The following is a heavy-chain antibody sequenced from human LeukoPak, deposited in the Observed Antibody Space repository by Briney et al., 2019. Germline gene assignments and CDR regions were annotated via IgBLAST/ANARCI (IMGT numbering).Heavy chain of an antibody. D-gene: IGHD2-2*01. CDR1: GGSFSGYY. CDR2: INHSGST. CDR3: ARGVIVVVPAARVHNWFDP. Sequence: KPSETLSLTCAVYGGSFSGYYWSWIRQPPGKGLEWIGEINHSGSTNYNPSLKSRVTISVDTSKSQFSLKPSSVTAADTAVYYCARGVIVVVPAARVHNWFDPWGQGTLVTVSS. J-gene: IGHJ5*02. V-gene: IGHV4-34*01.